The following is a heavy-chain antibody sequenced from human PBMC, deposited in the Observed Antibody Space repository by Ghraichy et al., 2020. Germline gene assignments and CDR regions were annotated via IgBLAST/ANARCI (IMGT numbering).Heavy chain of an antibody. Sequence: GESLNISCAASGFTFSNYGMSWVRQAPGKGLEWVSSISGSGGTTYYADSVKGRFTISRDNYRNTLYLQMNSVRAEDTALYYCAKNLAAASSNWFDPWGQGTRVTVSS. V-gene: IGHV3-23*01. D-gene: IGHD6-13*01. J-gene: IGHJ5*02. CDR1: GFTFSNYG. CDR2: ISGSGGTT. CDR3: AKNLAAASSNWFDP.